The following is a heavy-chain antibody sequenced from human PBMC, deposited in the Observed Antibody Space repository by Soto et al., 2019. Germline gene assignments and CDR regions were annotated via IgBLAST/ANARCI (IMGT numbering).Heavy chain of an antibody. J-gene: IGHJ4*02. CDR2: IWGDESKK. Sequence: PGGSLRLSCAASGSAFRTHGMHWVRQAPGKGLEWVAVIWGDESKKYYADSVKGRFTISKDNSKNTLFLQMNTLRAEDTAVYYCARGAVAAGDFDYWGQGKLVTV. CDR3: ARGAVAAGDFDY. V-gene: IGHV3-33*01. D-gene: IGHD2-15*01. CDR1: GSAFRTHG.